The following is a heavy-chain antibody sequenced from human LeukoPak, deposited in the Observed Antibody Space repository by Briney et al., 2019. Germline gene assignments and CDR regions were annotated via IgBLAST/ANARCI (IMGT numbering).Heavy chain of an antibody. Sequence: ASVKVCCKASAGTFPNYDISWVRQAPGQGLEWMGRFVPSVDVVNYAQKFQGRVTITADISTTTVYMELSSLRSEDTAVYYCATLCSGGFCYVDYWGQGILVTVSS. V-gene: IGHV1-69*04. CDR1: AGTFPNYD. CDR3: ATLCSGGFCYVDY. CDR2: FVPSVDVV. D-gene: IGHD2-15*01. J-gene: IGHJ4*02.